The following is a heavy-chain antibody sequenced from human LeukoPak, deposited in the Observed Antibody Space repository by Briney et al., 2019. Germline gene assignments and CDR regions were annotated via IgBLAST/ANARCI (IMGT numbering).Heavy chain of an antibody. CDR3: ARGTDVLRYFDWFSPFDP. J-gene: IGHJ5*02. CDR2: INPNSGGT. CDR1: GYTFTGYY. V-gene: IGHV1-2*02. Sequence: ASVKVSCKASGYTFTGYYMHWVRQAPGQGLEWMGWINPNSGGTNYAQKLQGRVTMTTDTSTSTAYMELRSLRSDDTAVYYCARGTDVLRYFDWFSPFDPWGQGTLVTVSS. D-gene: IGHD3-9*01.